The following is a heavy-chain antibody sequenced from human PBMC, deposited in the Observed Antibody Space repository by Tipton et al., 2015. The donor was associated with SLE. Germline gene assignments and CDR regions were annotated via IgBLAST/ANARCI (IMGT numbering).Heavy chain of an antibody. Sequence: TLSLTCTVSGGSISISSYYWAWIRQPPGKGLECIGNINYSGTTSYNPSLKSRVTMSVDTSQNQFSLTLRSVTAADTANYYCARWNFDTKAGGFDIWSQGTMFPVSS. V-gene: IGHV4-39*07. CDR2: INYSGTT. CDR1: GGSISISSYY. D-gene: IGHD1-7*01. CDR3: ARWNFDTKAGGFDI. J-gene: IGHJ3*02.